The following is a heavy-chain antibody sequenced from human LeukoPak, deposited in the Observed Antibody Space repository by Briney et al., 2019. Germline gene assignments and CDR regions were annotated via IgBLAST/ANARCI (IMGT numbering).Heavy chain of an antibody. V-gene: IGHV4-34*01. Sequence: PSETLSLTCAVYGGSFSGYYWSWIRQPPGKGLEWIGEINHSGSTNYNPSLKSRVTISVDTSKNQFSLKLSSVTAADTAVYYCASLGKYGDYVEDWGQGTLVTVSS. D-gene: IGHD4-17*01. CDR2: INHSGST. CDR3: ASLGKYGDYVED. CDR1: GGSFSGYY. J-gene: IGHJ4*02.